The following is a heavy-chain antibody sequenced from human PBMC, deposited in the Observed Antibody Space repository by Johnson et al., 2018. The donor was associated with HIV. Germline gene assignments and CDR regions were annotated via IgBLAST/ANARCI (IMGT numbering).Heavy chain of an antibody. V-gene: IGHV3-23*04. CDR1: GFTFSTYG. CDR2: ISGTGGTT. D-gene: IGHD6-6*01. J-gene: IGHJ3*02. Sequence: VQLVESGGGLVQPGGSLRMSCVASGFTFSTYGMTWVRQAPGKGLEWVSAISGTGGTTYYADSVKGRFTISRDNSKNTLFLQMNSLRTEDTAVYSCASTRLGAFDIWGQGTMVTVSS. CDR3: ASTRLGAFDI.